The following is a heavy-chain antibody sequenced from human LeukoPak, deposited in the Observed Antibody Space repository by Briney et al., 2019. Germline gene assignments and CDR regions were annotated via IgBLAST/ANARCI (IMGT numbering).Heavy chain of an antibody. J-gene: IGHJ4*02. CDR1: VYTFTHYY. D-gene: IGHD3-22*01. V-gene: IGHV1-2*04. CDR3: ASDRSYDKGPLDY. CDR2: INPNSGDT. Sequence: GASVKVSSTSSVYTFTHYYMHWVRQAPGQGLEWMGWINPNSGDTKYAQKFQGWVTMTRDTSISTAYMELSRLTSDDTAVYYCASDRSYDKGPLDYWGQGTLVTVSS.